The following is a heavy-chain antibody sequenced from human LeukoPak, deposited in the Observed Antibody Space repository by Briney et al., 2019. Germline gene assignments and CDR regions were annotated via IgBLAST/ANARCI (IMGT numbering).Heavy chain of an antibody. V-gene: IGHV3-30*02. Sequence: GGSLRLSCAASGFTFSSYGMHWVRQAPGKGLEWVAFIQFDGSNKYYADSVKGRFTISRDNSKNTLYLQMNTLRSEDTAVYYCAKDYAVGSIDYWGQGTLVTVSS. CDR2: IQFDGSNK. D-gene: IGHD3-16*01. CDR3: AKDYAVGSIDY. J-gene: IGHJ4*02. CDR1: GFTFSSYG.